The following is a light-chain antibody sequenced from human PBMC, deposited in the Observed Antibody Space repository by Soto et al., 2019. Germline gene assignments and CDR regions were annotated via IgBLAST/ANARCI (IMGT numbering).Light chain of an antibody. CDR3: QQYDDYPLT. Sequence: DIQMTQSPSTLSASVGDRVTITCRASQSISSWLAWYQQKPGKAPKVLIFQASSLESGVPSRFSGTGSGTEFTLPISSLQSDDFATYYCQQYDDYPLTFGGGTKVEVK. CDR2: QAS. J-gene: IGKJ4*01. CDR1: QSISSW. V-gene: IGKV1-5*03.